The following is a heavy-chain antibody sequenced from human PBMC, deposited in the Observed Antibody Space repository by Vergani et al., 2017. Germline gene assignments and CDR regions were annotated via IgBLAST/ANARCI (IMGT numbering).Heavy chain of an antibody. V-gene: IGHV3-23*04. CDR1: GLVFSDYT. Sequence: EVQLVESGGDLAQPGGSLTLSCVAYGLVFSDYTMSWVRQAPGRGLEWVSIISGSATGGVTYVADSVKGRFTIFRDNAKKSVYLQMNSLRAEDTAMYFCARGLWDCTHIRCSPPSYWGQGTQVTVSS. CDR2: ISGSATGGVT. J-gene: IGHJ4*02. D-gene: IGHD2-8*01. CDR3: ARGLWDCTHIRCSPPSY.